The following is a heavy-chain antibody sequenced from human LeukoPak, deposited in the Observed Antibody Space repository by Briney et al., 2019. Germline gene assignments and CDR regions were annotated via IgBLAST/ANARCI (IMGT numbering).Heavy chain of an antibody. J-gene: IGHJ4*02. CDR3: ASQMTTVTEADY. D-gene: IGHD4-17*01. Sequence: LSLTCTVSGGSVSSGSYYWSWIRQPPGKGLEWIGYIYYSGSTIYNPSLKSRVTISVDTSKNQFSLKLSSVTAADTAVYYCASQMTTVTEADYWGQGTLVTVS. V-gene: IGHV4-61*01. CDR1: GGSVSSGSYY. CDR2: IYYSGST.